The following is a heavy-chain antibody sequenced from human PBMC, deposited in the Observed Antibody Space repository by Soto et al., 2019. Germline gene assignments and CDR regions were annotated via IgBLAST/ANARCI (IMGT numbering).Heavy chain of an antibody. V-gene: IGHV3-30*18. CDR2: ISYDGSNN. Sequence: QPGGSLRLSCAASGFTFSSYGMHWVRQAPGKGLEWVAVISYDGSNNYYADSVKGRFTISRDNSKNTLYLQMNSLRAEDTAVYYCAKDRGYSGYYYFDYWGQGTLVTVSS. D-gene: IGHD5-12*01. J-gene: IGHJ4*02. CDR1: GFTFSSYG. CDR3: AKDRGYSGYYYFDY.